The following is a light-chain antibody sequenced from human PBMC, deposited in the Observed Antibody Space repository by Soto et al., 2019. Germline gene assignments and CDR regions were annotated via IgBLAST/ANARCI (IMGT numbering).Light chain of an antibody. J-gene: IGLJ2*01. CDR3: QSYDRNLIGSVI. CDR1: SSNIGADYD. CDR2: AST. Sequence: QSVLTQPPSMSGAPGQRVVIPCTGSSSNIGADYDVFWYQQLPGTAPKLLIYASTNRPSDVPDRFSGYKSGTSASLAITGLQPEDGADYYGQSYDRNLIGSVIFGGGTKLTVL. V-gene: IGLV1-40*01.